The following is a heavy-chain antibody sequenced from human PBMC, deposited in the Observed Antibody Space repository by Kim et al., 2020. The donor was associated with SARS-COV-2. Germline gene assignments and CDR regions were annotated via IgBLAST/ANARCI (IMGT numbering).Heavy chain of an antibody. CDR3: ARVGELEPLPRLGWFDP. V-gene: IGHV1-69*01. J-gene: IGHJ5*02. Sequence: FQGRVTITADEATSTAYMELSSLRSEDTAVYYCARVGELEPLPRLGWFDPWGQGTLVTVSS. D-gene: IGHD1-1*01.